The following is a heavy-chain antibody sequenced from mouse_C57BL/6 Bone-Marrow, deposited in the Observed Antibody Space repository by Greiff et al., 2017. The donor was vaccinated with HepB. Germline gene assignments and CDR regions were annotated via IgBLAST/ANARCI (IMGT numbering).Heavy chain of an antibody. D-gene: IGHD3-2*02. CDR1: GFTFSDFY. CDR3: ARDAAQGLAY. J-gene: IGHJ3*01. CDR2: SRNKANDYTT. V-gene: IGHV7-1*01. Sequence: EVMLVESGGGLVQSGRSLRLSCATSGFTFSDFYMEWVRQAPGKGLEWIAASRNKANDYTTEYSASVKGRFIVSRDTSQSILYLQMNALRAEDTAIYYCARDAAQGLAYWGQGTLVTVSA.